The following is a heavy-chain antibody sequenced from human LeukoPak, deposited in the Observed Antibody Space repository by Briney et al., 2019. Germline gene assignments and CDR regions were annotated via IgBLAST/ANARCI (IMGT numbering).Heavy chain of an antibody. V-gene: IGHV5-51*01. J-gene: IGHJ1*01. D-gene: IGHD6-13*01. Sequence: GESLKISCKGSGYSFTSYWIAWVRQMPGKGLEWMGIVNHADSDTRYSPSFQGQVTISVDKSISTAYLQWSSLQASDTAMYYCATVPRIPAVGNTDYFQYWGQGTLVTVSS. CDR3: ATVPRIPAVGNTDYFQY. CDR2: VNHADSDT. CDR1: GYSFTSYW.